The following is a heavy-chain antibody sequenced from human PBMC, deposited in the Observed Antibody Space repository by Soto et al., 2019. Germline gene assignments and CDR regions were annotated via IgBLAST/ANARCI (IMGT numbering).Heavy chain of an antibody. Sequence: QVQLVQSGAEVKKPGASVKVSCKASGYTFTSYGISWVRQAPGQGLEWMGWISAYNGNTNYAQKLQGRVTMTTDTPTSSAYMELRSLRSDDTAVYYCARDINPYRYNWNYAGYWGQGILVTVSS. CDR3: ARDINPYRYNWNYAGY. D-gene: IGHD1-20*01. CDR2: ISAYNGNT. J-gene: IGHJ4*02. V-gene: IGHV1-18*01. CDR1: GYTFTSYG.